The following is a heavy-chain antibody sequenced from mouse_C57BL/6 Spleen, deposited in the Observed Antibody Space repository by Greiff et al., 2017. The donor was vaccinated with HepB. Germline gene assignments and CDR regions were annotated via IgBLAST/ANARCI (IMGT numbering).Heavy chain of an antibody. Sequence: QVQLQQSGAELVRPGASVTLSCKASGCTFTDYEMHWVKQTPVHGLEWIGAIDPETGGTAYNQKFKGKAILTADKSSSTAYMELRSLTSEDSAVYYCTRGAMDYWGQGTSVTVSS. CDR3: TRGAMDY. CDR1: GCTFTDYE. CDR2: IDPETGGT. J-gene: IGHJ4*01. V-gene: IGHV1-15*01.